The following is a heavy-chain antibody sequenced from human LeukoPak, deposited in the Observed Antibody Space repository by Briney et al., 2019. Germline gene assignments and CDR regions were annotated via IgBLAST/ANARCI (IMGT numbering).Heavy chain of an antibody. J-gene: IGHJ4*02. V-gene: IGHV4-34*01. D-gene: IGHD4-17*01. CDR1: GGSFSGYY. Sequence: SETLCLTCAVSGGSFSGYYWTWIRQPPGKGLEWVGEVNHSGSANYNPSLKSLVTISLDTSKNQFSLTLSSVTAADTAVYYCARGEGTVTTHWGQGTLVTVSS. CDR3: ARGEGTVTTH. CDR2: VNHSGSA.